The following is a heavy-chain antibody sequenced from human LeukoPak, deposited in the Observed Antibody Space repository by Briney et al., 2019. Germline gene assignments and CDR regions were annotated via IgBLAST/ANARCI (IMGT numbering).Heavy chain of an antibody. V-gene: IGHV1-8*03. CDR2: MNPNSGNT. Sequence: GASVKVSCKASGYTFTSYDINWVRQATGQGLEWMGWMNPNSGNTGYAQKFQGRVTITRNTSKSTAYMELSSLRSEDTAVYYCARGSGSYYDFDYWGQGTLVTVSS. CDR3: ARGSGSYYDFDY. J-gene: IGHJ4*02. CDR1: GYTFTSYD. D-gene: IGHD1-26*01.